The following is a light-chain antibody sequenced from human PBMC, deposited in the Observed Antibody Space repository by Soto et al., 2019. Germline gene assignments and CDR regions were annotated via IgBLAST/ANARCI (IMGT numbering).Light chain of an antibody. CDR1: QDISTY. CDR2: VAS. V-gene: IGKV1-9*01. Sequence: DIQLTQSPSFLSASVGDRVTLTCRASQDISTYLAWYQQKPGKAPNLLIYVASTLQDGVPSRFSGTGSGTEFTLTITNLQPADFATYYCQQLASYPLPVGGGTEVEIK. CDR3: QQLASYPLP. J-gene: IGKJ4*01.